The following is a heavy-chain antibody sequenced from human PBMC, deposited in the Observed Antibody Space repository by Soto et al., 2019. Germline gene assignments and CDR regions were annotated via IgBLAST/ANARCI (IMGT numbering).Heavy chain of an antibody. J-gene: IGHJ5*02. CDR2: ISGSGGST. D-gene: IGHD4-17*01. V-gene: IGHV3-23*01. CDR1: GFTFSSYA. Sequence: VGSLRLCCAASGFTFSSYAMSWVRQAPGKGLEWVSAISGSGGSTYYADSVKGRFTISRDNSKNTLYLQMNSLRAEDTAVYYCAKDRYGDYYNWLDPWGQGTLVTVSS. CDR3: AKDRYGDYYNWLDP.